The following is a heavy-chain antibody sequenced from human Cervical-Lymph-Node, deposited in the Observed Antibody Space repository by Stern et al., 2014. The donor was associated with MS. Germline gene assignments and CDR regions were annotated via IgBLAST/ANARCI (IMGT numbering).Heavy chain of an antibody. CDR3: ARGGGLVGYFDY. Sequence: VQLVESGAEVMKPGSSVKVSCKASGDTFSSYAINWVRPVPGQGLEWMGGITPVFGPTNYAQKFQGRFTITADKSTNTAYMELMTLRSEDTAVYYCARGGGLVGYFDYWGQGTLVSVSS. V-gene: IGHV1-69*06. CDR1: GDTFSSYA. J-gene: IGHJ4*02. D-gene: IGHD1-26*01. CDR2: ITPVFGPT.